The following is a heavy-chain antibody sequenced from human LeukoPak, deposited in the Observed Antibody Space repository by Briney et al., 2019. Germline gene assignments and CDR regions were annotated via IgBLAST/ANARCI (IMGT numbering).Heavy chain of an antibody. Sequence: PSETLSLTCTVSGGSISGYYWSWIRQPPGKGLEWIGYISYSGSTNYNPSLKGRVTISVDTSKNQFSLKLSSVTAADTAVYYCARETPGAGHFDYWGQGSLVTVSS. CDR3: ARETPGAGHFDY. V-gene: IGHV4-59*01. CDR1: GGSISGYY. D-gene: IGHD7-27*01. J-gene: IGHJ4*02. CDR2: ISYSGST.